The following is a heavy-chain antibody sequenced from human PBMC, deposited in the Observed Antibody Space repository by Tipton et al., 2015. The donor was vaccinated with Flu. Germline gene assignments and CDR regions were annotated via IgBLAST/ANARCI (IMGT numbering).Heavy chain of an antibody. J-gene: IGHJ4*02. D-gene: IGHD3-10*01. CDR1: GYSYSIYW. Sequence: QLVQSGAEVKKAGESLKISCKTSGYSYSIYWIAWVRQLPGKGLEWMGNIYPGDSDTTYSPSFQGQVTISVDQSTRTAYLQWSSLMASDTAIYYCARQRRSDNYHNALDSWGQGTLVTVSS. CDR2: IYPGDSDT. CDR3: ARQRRSDNYHNALDS. V-gene: IGHV5-51*01.